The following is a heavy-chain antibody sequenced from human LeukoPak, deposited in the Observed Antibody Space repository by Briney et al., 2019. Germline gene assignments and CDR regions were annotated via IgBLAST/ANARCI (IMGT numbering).Heavy chain of an antibody. J-gene: IGHJ6*03. V-gene: IGHV7-4-1*02. CDR3: ARGGLDDFWSGYYTGVYYYYMDV. D-gene: IGHD3-3*01. CDR1: GYTFTGHY. CDR2: INTNTGNP. Sequence: GASVKVTCKASGYTFTGHYIHWVRQAPGQGLEWMGWINTNTGNPTYAQGFTGRFVFSLDTSVSTAYLQISSLKAEDTAVYYCARGGLDDFWSGYYTGVYYYYMDVWGKGTTVTVSS.